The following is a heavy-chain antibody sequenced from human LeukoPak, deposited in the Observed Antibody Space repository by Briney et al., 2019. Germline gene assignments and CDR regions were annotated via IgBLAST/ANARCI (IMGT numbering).Heavy chain of an antibody. J-gene: IGHJ4*02. CDR3: ARVGGTSHYDYVWGSYRYSLYYFDY. CDR2: MYFRSKWYN. V-gene: IGHV6-1*01. Sequence: SQTLSLTCAISGDSVFSNSAAWNWIRQSPSRGLEWLGGMYFRSKWYNDYAVSVKSRITINPDTSKNQFSLQLNSVTPADTAVYYCARVGGTSHYDYVWGSYRYSLYYFDYWGQGTLVTVSS. CDR1: GDSVFSNSAA. D-gene: IGHD3-16*02.